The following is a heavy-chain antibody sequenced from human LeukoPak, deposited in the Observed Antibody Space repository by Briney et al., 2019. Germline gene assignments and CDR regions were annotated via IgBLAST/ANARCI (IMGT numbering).Heavy chain of an antibody. J-gene: IGHJ5*02. CDR3: ARAWGYSYGYVA. CDR2: INSNSGGT. V-gene: IGHV1-2*04. D-gene: IGHD5-18*01. CDR1: GYTFTDYY. Sequence: ASVKVSCKAFGYTFTDYYVHWVRQAPGQGLEWMGWINSNSGGTRYAQKFQGWVTMTRDTSISTAYMEVSRLSSDDTAVYYCARAWGYSYGYVAWGQGTLVTVSS.